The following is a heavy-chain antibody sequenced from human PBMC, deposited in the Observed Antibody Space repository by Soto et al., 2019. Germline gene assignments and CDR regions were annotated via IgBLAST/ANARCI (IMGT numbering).Heavy chain of an antibody. CDR2: ISSTSTFI. J-gene: IGHJ4*02. V-gene: IGHV3-21*01. Sequence: VQLVESGGGLVKPGGSLRLSCAASGFTFGSYSMNWVRQAPGKGLEWVSSISSTSTFIYYGASVKGRFTISRDNAKNSLYLQMTSLRGEDTAVYYCAREGAMTAVTTGAFDFWGLGTLVTVSS. CDR3: AREGAMTAVTTGAFDF. CDR1: GFTFGSYS. D-gene: IGHD4-17*01.